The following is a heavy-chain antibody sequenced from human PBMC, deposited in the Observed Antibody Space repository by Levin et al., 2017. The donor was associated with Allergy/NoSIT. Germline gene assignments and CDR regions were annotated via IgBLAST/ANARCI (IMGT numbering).Heavy chain of an antibody. CDR1: GDSMNNFY. V-gene: IGHV4-59*01. CDR2: IHYDGKT. J-gene: IGHJ2*01. D-gene: IGHD2-21*01. Sequence: SETLSLTCTVSGDSMNNFYWSWIRQPPGRGLEWIGYIHYDGKTNYNPSLKSRITISLDTSKNEFSLKLRSVTAADTAVYYCAREYGGDWYFDLWGRGTLFTVSS. CDR3: AREYGGDWYFDL.